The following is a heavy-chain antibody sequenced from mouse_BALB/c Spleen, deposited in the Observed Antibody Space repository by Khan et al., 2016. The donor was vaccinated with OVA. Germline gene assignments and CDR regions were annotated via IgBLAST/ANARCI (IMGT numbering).Heavy chain of an antibody. CDR1: GYSFTGYY. J-gene: IGHJ2*01. Sequence: VQLKESGPELVRPGASVKISCKASGYSFTGYYMNWVMQSHGKSLEWIGRINPYIGETFYNQRFKDKATLTVDESSSTAYMELRSLASEDSAVYCCTRIYRGDFDYWGQGTTLTVSS. V-gene: IGHV1-20*02. D-gene: IGHD2-13*01. CDR3: TRIYRGDFDY. CDR2: INPYIGET.